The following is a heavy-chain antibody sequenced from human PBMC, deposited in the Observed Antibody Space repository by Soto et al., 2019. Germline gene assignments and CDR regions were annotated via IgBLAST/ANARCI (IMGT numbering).Heavy chain of an antibody. D-gene: IGHD6-13*01. CDR2: IWYDGSNK. CDR1: GFTFSSYG. V-gene: IGHV3-33*01. J-gene: IGHJ4*02. CDR3: ARDLQDSSSWYADY. Sequence: QVQLVESGGVVVQPGRSLRLSCAASGFTFSSYGMHWVRQAPGKGLEWVAVIWYDGSNKYYADSVKGRFTISRDNSKNTLYLQMNSLRAEDTAVYYCARDLQDSSSWYADYWGQGTLVTVSS.